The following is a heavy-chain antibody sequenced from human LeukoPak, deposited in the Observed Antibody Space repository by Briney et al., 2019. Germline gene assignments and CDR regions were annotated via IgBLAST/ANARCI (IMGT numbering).Heavy chain of an antibody. V-gene: IGHV3-7*01. CDR3: ATISAQTFDI. Sequence: GGSLRLSCVGSGFSFRSHWVNWVRQSPGKGLEWVANIKPDGSDKYYVDSAKGRFTVSRDNAKNSAFLQMNSLRAEDTAIYYCATISAQTFDIWGQGKSCSVSS. J-gene: IGHJ3*02. D-gene: IGHD5-24*01. CDR1: GFSFRSHW. CDR2: IKPDGSDK.